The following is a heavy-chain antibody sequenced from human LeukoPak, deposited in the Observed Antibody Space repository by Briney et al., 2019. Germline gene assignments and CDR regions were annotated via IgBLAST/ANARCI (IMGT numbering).Heavy chain of an antibody. J-gene: IGHJ5*02. Sequence: GGSLRLSCAASGFTFSSYWMSWVRQAPGKGREWVANIKQDGSEKYYVDSVKGRFTISRDNAKNSLYLQMNSLRAEDTAVYYCARVGIFGVVTPLNCFDPWGQGTLVTVSS. CDR2: IKQDGSEK. V-gene: IGHV3-7*03. D-gene: IGHD3-3*01. CDR1: GFTFSSYW. CDR3: ARVGIFGVVTPLNCFDP.